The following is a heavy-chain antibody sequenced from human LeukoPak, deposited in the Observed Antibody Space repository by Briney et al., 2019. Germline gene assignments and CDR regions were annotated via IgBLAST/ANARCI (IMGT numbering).Heavy chain of an antibody. CDR1: GFTFSSYS. CDR3: AREPYDILTGYEDQYYYYYMDV. J-gene: IGHJ6*03. V-gene: IGHV3-21*01. D-gene: IGHD3-9*01. CDR2: ISSSSSYI. Sequence: KSGGSLRLSCAASGFTFSSYSMNWVRQAPGKGLEWVSSISSSSSYIYYADSVKGRFTISRDNAKNSLYLQMNSLRAEDTAVYYCAREPYDILTGYEDQYYYYYMDVWGKGTTVTISS.